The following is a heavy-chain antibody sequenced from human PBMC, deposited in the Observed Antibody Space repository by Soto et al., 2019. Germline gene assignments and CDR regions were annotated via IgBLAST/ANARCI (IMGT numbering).Heavy chain of an antibody. J-gene: IGHJ5*02. CDR2: IYYSGST. Sequence: SETLCVRCTVAGGSSSGYDGSWIRQPPGKGLEWIGYIYYSGSTYYNPSLKSRVTISVDTSKNQFSLKLSSVTAADTAVYYCAREGVATAWFDPWGQGTLVTVSS. D-gene: IGHD5-12*01. CDR3: AREGVATAWFDP. CDR1: GGSSSGYD. V-gene: IGHV4-30-4*01.